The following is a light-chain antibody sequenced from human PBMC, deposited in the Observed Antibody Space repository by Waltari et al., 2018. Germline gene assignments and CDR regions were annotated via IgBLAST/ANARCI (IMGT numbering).Light chain of an antibody. V-gene: IGLV2-8*01. CDR2: EVN. CDR1: SSDVGAYDS. Sequence: QSALTQPPSASGSPGPSVTISCTGTSSDVGAYDSVSWYQHHPDKAPKLIIFEVNKWPSGVPDRFSGSKSGNTASLTVSGLQAEDEADYYCSSYAGTDNFVVFGGGTKLTVL. CDR3: SSYAGTDNFVV. J-gene: IGLJ2*01.